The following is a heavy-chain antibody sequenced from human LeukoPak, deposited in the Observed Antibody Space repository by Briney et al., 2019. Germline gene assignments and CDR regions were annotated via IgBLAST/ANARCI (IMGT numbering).Heavy chain of an antibody. CDR1: GFTFSSYG. V-gene: IGHV3-30*02. J-gene: IGHJ4*02. D-gene: IGHD6-13*01. CDR3: AKEIGSYSSSWFDY. Sequence: GGSLRLSCAASGFTFSSYGMHWVRQAPGKGLELVAFIRYDGSNKYYADSVKGRFTISRDNSKNTLYLQMNSLRAEDTAVYYCAKEIGSYSSSWFDYWGQGTLVTVSS. CDR2: IRYDGSNK.